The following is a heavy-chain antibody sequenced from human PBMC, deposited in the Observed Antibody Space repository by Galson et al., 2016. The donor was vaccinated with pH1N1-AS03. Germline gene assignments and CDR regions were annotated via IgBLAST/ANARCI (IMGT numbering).Heavy chain of an antibody. D-gene: IGHD3-3*01. CDR3: GTAFKGSIFGASEYYFDY. V-gene: IGHV1-69*02. CDR2: IIPMLGVA. J-gene: IGHJ4*02. CDR1: GDTFTKYS. Sequence: SVKVSCKASGDTFTKYSISWVRQAPGQGLEWMERIIPMLGVANYPQKFQGRVTITADKSTSTAYMDLSGLRSEDTANYYCGTAFKGSIFGASEYYFDYWGQGTLVTVSS.